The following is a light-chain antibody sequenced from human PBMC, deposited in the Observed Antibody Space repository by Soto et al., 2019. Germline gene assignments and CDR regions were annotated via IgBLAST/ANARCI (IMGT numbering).Light chain of an antibody. V-gene: IGLV2-11*01. J-gene: IGLJ1*01. CDR3: AAWDDSLSGYV. CDR2: DVN. CDR1: SGDIGAYNY. Sequence: QSVLTQPRSVSGSPGQSVTFSCTGTSGDIGAYNYVSWYQSHPGKAPKMIIYDVNKRPSGVPDRFSGSKSGNTASLTISWLQAEDEADYYCAAWDDSLSGYVFGTGTKLTVL.